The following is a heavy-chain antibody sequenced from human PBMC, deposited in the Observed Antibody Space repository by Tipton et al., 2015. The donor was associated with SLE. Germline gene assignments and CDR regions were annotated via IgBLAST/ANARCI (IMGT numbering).Heavy chain of an antibody. D-gene: IGHD5-12*01. J-gene: IGHJ4*02. Sequence: TLSLTCAVSGYSISSGHYWGWFRQSPGKGLEWIGSIDYSGRTYYTPSLRSQLTIAFDTSKNQFSLKLNSVTVADTAFYYCARRTSGYAADYWGQGTLVTVSS. CDR1: GYSISSGHY. CDR2: IDYSGRT. CDR3: ARRTSGYAADY. V-gene: IGHV4-38-2*01.